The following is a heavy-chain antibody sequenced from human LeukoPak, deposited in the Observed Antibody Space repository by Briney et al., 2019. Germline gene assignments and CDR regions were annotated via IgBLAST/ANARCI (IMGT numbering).Heavy chain of an antibody. CDR2: IYYSGST. CDR3: ARAGEAYYYDSSGYGEYFDY. CDR1: GGSISSYY. D-gene: IGHD3-22*01. Sequence: SETLSLTCTVSGGSISSYYWSWIRQPPGEGLEWIGYIYYSGSTNYNPSLKSRVTISVDTSKNQFSLKLSSVTAADTAVYYCARAGEAYYYDSSGYGEYFDYWGQGTLVTVSS. V-gene: IGHV4-59*01. J-gene: IGHJ4*02.